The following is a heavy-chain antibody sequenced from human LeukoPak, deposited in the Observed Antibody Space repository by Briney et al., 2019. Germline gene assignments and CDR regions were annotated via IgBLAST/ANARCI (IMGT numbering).Heavy chain of an antibody. J-gene: IGHJ4*02. D-gene: IGHD5-18*01. CDR3: AKDRVRRDTAMVVYDY. Sequence: GGSLRLSCAASGFTFSSYAMSWVRQAPGKGLEWVSAISGSGGSTYYADSVKGWFTISRDNSKNTLYLQMNSLRAEDTAVYYCAKDRVRRDTAMVVYDYWGQGTLVTVSS. V-gene: IGHV3-23*01. CDR2: ISGSGGST. CDR1: GFTFSSYA.